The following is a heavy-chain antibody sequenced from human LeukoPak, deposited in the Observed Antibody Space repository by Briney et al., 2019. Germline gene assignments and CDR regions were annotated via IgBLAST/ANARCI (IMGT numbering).Heavy chain of an antibody. V-gene: IGHV1-2*02. CDR2: INANTGAT. CDR1: GYTFTGYY. D-gene: IGHD3-9*01. J-gene: IGHJ4*02. CDR3: ARSPHILTGENFDY. Sequence: ASMKVSCKASGYTFTGYYMHWVRQAPGQGLEWMGWINANTGATNYAQKFQGRVTVTWDTSISTAYMEMSRLRSDDTALYYCARSPHILTGENFDYWGQGTLVTVSS.